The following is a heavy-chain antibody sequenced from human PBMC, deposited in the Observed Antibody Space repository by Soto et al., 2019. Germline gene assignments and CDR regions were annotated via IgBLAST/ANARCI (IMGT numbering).Heavy chain of an antibody. CDR1: GGSISSSSYY. V-gene: IGHV4-39*01. Sequence: SETLSLTCTVSGGSISSSSYYWGWIRQPPGKGLEWIGSIYYSGSTYYNPSLKSRVTISVDTSKNQFSLKLSSVTAADTAVYYCAGRIAVAGLAGDYWGQGTLVTVSS. J-gene: IGHJ4*02. CDR3: AGRIAVAGLAGDY. CDR2: IYYSGST. D-gene: IGHD6-19*01.